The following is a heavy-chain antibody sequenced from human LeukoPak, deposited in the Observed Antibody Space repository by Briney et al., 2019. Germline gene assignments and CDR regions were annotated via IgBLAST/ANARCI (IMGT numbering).Heavy chain of an antibody. J-gene: IGHJ4*02. CDR3: ARSPGYTYCDS. D-gene: IGHD5-18*01. V-gene: IGHV4-39*01. CDR1: GGSISSSSYY. CDR2: IYYSGST. Sequence: PSETLSLTCPVSGGSISSSSYYWGWLRQPPGKGLEWVGSIYYSGSTYHNPSLNSRVTISVDTAKNQFSLKLSSVTAADTAVYYCARSPGYTYCDSWGQGTLVTVSS.